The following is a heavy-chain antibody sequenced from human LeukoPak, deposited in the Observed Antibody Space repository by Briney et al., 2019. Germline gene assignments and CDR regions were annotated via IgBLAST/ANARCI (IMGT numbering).Heavy chain of an antibody. J-gene: IGHJ5*02. V-gene: IGHV4-4*07. CDR1: GGSISSYY. D-gene: IGHD6-19*01. Sequence: SETLSLTCTVSGGSISSYYWSWIRQPAGKGLEWIGRIYTSGSTSYNPSLKSRVTMSVDTSKNQFSLKLSSVTAADTAVHYCARDIAIESIAVAGTKINWFDPWGQGTLVTVSS. CDR3: ARDIAIESIAVAGTKINWFDP. CDR2: IYTSGST.